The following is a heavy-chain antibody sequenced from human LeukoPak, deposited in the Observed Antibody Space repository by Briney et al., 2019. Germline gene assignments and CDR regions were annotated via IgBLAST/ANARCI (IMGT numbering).Heavy chain of an antibody. V-gene: IGHV1-8*01. CDR2: MNPNSGNT. Sequence: WASVKVSCKASGYTFTSYDINWVRQATGQGLEWMGWMNPNSGNTGYAQKFQGRVTMTRNTSISTAYMELSSLRSEDTAVYYCARVRDSGSYYSGPISPRYYYYMDVWGKGTTVTISS. CDR1: GYTFTSYD. J-gene: IGHJ6*03. CDR3: ARVRDSGSYYSGPISPRYYYYMDV. D-gene: IGHD1-26*01.